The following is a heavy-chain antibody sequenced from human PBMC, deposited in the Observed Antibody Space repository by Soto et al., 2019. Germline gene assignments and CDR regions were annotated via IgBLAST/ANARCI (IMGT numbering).Heavy chain of an antibody. D-gene: IGHD6-13*01. CDR3: AKDWEAAGDY. CDR2: ISWNSGSI. CDR1: GFTFDDYA. J-gene: IGHJ4*02. Sequence: EVQLVESGGGLVRPGRSLRLSCAASGFTFDDYAMHWVRQAPGKGLEWVSGISWNSGSIGYADSVKGRFTISRDNAKNSLYLQMNSLRAEDTALYYCAKDWEAAGDYWGQGTLVTVSS. V-gene: IGHV3-9*01.